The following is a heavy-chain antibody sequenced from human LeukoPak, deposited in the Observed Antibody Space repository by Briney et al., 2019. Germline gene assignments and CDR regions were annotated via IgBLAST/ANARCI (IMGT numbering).Heavy chain of an antibody. CDR1: GYTFTSYG. J-gene: IGHJ4*02. D-gene: IGHD3-22*01. CDR3: ARGADSSTYYPSHY. CDR2: ISAYNGNT. Sequence: ASVKVSCKASGYTFTSYGISWVRQAPGQGLEWMGWISAYNGNTNYAQKLQGRVTLTTDTSTSTAYMELRSLRSDDTAVYFCARGADSSTYYPSHYWGQGTLVTVSS. V-gene: IGHV1-18*01.